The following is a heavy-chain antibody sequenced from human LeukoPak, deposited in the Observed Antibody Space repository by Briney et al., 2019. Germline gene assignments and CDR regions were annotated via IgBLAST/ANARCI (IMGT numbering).Heavy chain of an antibody. D-gene: IGHD5-12*01. J-gene: IGHJ4*02. CDR1: GFTLSSAW. CDR2: ISGIGGTT. V-gene: IGHV3-23*01. CDR3: AKDREGLGSGYDLEYFDY. Sequence: GWALRLSCVASGFTLSSAWMSWVRQAPGKGLDWVSVISGIGGTTYYADSVKGRFTISRDNSKNTLFLQMNSLRAEDTAVYYCAKDREGLGSGYDLEYFDYWGQGTLVSVSS.